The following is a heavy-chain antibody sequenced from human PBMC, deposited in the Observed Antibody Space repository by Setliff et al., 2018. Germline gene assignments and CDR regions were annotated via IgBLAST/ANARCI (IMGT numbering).Heavy chain of an antibody. CDR2: IYSSGTT. Sequence: PSETLSLTCIVSGGSISSYYWSWIRQPAGKGLEWIGRIYSSGTTNYNPSLKSRVTMSVDTSKNQFSLKVSSVTAADTAVYYCARSFSRREKFLLDYWGQGALVTVSS. CDR3: ARSFSRREKFLLDY. CDR1: GGSISSYY. V-gene: IGHV4-4*07. J-gene: IGHJ4*02.